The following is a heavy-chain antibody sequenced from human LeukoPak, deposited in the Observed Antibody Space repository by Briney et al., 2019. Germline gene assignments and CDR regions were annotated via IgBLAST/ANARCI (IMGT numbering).Heavy chain of an antibody. CDR1: GGSISSYY. D-gene: IGHD6-13*01. CDR2: IYTSGST. V-gene: IGHV4-4*07. J-gene: IGHJ2*01. CDR3: ARGSSSWFDWYFDL. Sequence: SETLSLTCTVSGGSISSYYWSWIRQPAGKGLEWIGRIYTSGSTNYNPSLKSRVTMSVDTSKNQFTLKLSSVTAADTAVYFCARGSSSWFDWYFDLWGRGTLVTVSS.